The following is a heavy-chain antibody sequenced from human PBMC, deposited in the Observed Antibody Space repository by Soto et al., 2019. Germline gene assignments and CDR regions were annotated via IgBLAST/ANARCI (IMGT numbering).Heavy chain of an antibody. D-gene: IGHD5-12*01. V-gene: IGHV1-18*04. Sequence: QVVLVQSGPEVKKPGASVKLSCKASGYNFNSYGVAWVRQAPGQGLEWMGWISGYNGNFMYAEKVEERVTMTPDTSKGTADMELRSLRSDDTAVYFCARAGDIVPTPGGDYWGQGTLVTVSS. J-gene: IGHJ4*02. CDR1: GYNFNSYG. CDR3: ARAGDIVPTPGGDY. CDR2: ISGYNGNF.